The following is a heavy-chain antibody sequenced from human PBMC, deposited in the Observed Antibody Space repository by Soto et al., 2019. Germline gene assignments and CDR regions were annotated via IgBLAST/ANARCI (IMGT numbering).Heavy chain of an antibody. D-gene: IGHD4-17*01. V-gene: IGHV4-34*01. CDR3: ARDSRSTVTMFDY. Sequence: PSETLSLTCAVYGGSFSGYYWSWIRQPPGKGLEWIGKINHSGSTNYNPSLKSRVTISVDTSKNQFSLKLSSVTAADTAVYYCARDSRSTVTMFDYWGQGTLVTVSS. J-gene: IGHJ4*02. CDR1: GGSFSGYY. CDR2: INHSGST.